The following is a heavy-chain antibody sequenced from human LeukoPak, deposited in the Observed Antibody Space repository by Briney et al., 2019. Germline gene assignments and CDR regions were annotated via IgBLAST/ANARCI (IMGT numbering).Heavy chain of an antibody. J-gene: IGHJ3*01. Sequence: QSGGSLRLSCAASGFTFSGSAMSWVRQAPGEGLEWVLLISYSVANSYYTDSVRGRFTISRDNSKDTLFLQMNSLRAEDTAIYYCARDMQLSTWGLGTMVTVSS. CDR2: ISYSVANS. CDR1: GFTFSGSA. D-gene: IGHD3-16*02. V-gene: IGHV3-23*01. CDR3: ARDMQLST.